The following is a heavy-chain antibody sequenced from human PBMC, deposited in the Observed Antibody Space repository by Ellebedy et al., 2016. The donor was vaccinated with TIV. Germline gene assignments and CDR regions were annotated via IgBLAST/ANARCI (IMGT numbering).Heavy chain of an antibody. CDR1: GGSISSGDYY. CDR2: IYYSGST. D-gene: IGHD3-3*01. V-gene: IGHV4-30-4*01. J-gene: IGHJ4*02. CDR3: ARARRDFPYFDY. Sequence: SETLSLTXTVSGGSISSGDYYWSWIRQPPGKGLEWIGYIYYSGSTYYNPSLKSRVTISVDTSKNQFSLKLSSVTAADTAVYYCARARRDFPYFDYWGQGTLVTVSS.